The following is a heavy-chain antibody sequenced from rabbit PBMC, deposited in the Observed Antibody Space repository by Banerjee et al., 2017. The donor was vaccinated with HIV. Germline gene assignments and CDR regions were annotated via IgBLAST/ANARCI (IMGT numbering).Heavy chain of an antibody. J-gene: IGHJ3*01. Sequence: QEQLEESGGDLVKPEGSLTLTCTASGFDLSSYYYMCWVRQAPGKGLEWIACISAGSSGSTYYASWAKGRFTISRTSSTTVTLQMTSLTAADTATYFCARGLVAGVLDLWGQGTLVTVS. CDR3: ARGLVAGVLDL. V-gene: IGHV1S45*01. CDR2: ISAGSSGST. D-gene: IGHD3-3*01. CDR1: GFDLSSYYY.